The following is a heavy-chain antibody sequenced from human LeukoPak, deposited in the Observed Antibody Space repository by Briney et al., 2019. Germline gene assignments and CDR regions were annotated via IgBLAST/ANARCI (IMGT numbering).Heavy chain of an antibody. Sequence: SETLSLTCTVSGVFISSHYWSWIRQPPGKGLEWIGYIYYSGSTNYNPSLKSRVTISVDTSKNQFPLKLSSVTAADTAVYYCARDTYSSGWYDLWGQGTLVTVSS. CDR3: ARDTYSSGWYDL. CDR1: GVFISSHY. J-gene: IGHJ4*02. CDR2: IYYSGST. V-gene: IGHV4-59*11. D-gene: IGHD6-19*01.